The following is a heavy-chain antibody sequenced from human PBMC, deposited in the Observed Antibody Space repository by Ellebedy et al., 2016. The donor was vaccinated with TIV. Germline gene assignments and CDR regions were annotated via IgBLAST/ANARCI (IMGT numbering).Heavy chain of an antibody. J-gene: IGHJ3*01. V-gene: IGHV3-53*01. CDR3: ARDHLKTRAFDL. CDR2: LYFGGTT. Sequence: PGGSLRLSCVASDFSISNYYMSWVRQTPGKGLEWVAVLYFGGTTSYADSVEGRFIISRDTSKTTLFLQVNSLRDDDTAIYFCARDHLKTRAFDLWGRGTMVTVSS. CDR1: DFSISNYY.